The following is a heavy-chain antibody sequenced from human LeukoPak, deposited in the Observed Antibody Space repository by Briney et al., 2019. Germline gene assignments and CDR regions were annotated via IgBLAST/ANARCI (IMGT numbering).Heavy chain of an antibody. CDR1: GGSISSYY. CDR3: ARATWSRLDSYYYYYYMDV. CDR2: IYYSGST. V-gene: IGHV4-59*01. J-gene: IGHJ6*03. D-gene: IGHD1-1*01. Sequence: SETLALTCTVSGGSISSYYRSWIRQPPGKGLEWIGYIYYSGSTNYNPSLKSRVTISVDPSKNQFSLKLSSVTAADTAVYYCARATWSRLDSYYYYYYMDVWGKGTTVTVSS.